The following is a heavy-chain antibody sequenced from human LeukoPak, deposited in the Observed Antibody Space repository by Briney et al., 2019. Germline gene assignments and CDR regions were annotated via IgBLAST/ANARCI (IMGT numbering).Heavy chain of an antibody. D-gene: IGHD2-2*01. CDR1: GYTFTSYG. CDR3: ARDPSDGWVVPAALDY. V-gene: IGHV1-18*01. J-gene: IGHJ4*02. Sequence: ASVTVSCRASGYTFTSYGISWVRQAPGQVLEWMGWISAYNGNTNYAQKLQGRVTITTDTSTSTAYMELRSLRSDDTAVYYCARDPSDGWVVPAALDYWGQGTLVTVSS. CDR2: ISAYNGNT.